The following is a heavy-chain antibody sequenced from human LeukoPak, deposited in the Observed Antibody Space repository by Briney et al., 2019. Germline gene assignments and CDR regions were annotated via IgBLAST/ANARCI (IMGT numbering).Heavy chain of an antibody. CDR1: GFTFSDAW. D-gene: IGHD7-27*01. V-gene: IGHV3-15*07. CDR3: TTGNWGPY. Sequence: KPGGSLRLSCAASGFTFSDAWMNWVRQAPGKGLEWVGRIKRKTDGGTTDYAAPVKGRFTISRDDSKNTLYLQMNSLKTEDTAVYYCTTGNWGPYWGQGTLVPSPQ. CDR2: IKRKTDGGTT. J-gene: IGHJ4*02.